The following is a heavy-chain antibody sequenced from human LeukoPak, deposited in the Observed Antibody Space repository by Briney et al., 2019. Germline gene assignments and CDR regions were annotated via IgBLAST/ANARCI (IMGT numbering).Heavy chain of an antibody. Sequence: GGSLRLSCGVSGFTFSNYGAHWVRQAPGKGLEWVAFIRYDGSNKYYADSVKGRFTISRDNSKNTLYLQMNSLKPEDTAMYYCTKDREWLGPRGDAFDIWGQGTMVTVSS. CDR2: IRYDGSNK. CDR3: TKDREWLGPRGDAFDI. J-gene: IGHJ3*02. V-gene: IGHV3-30*02. CDR1: GFTFSNYG. D-gene: IGHD6-19*01.